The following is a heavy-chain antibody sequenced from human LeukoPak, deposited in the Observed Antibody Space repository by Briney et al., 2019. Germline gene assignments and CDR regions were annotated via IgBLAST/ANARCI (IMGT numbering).Heavy chain of an antibody. CDR1: GFTVSSNY. V-gene: IGHV3-66*02. D-gene: IGHD2-15*01. Sequence: AGRSLRLSCAASGFTVSSNYMSWVRQAPGKGLECVSVIYSGGSTHYADPVKGRFTVSRDNSKNTLYLQINSLRAEDTAVYYCARARVVVALDGFDIWGQGTMVTVSS. J-gene: IGHJ3*02. CDR3: ARARVVVALDGFDI. CDR2: IYSGGST.